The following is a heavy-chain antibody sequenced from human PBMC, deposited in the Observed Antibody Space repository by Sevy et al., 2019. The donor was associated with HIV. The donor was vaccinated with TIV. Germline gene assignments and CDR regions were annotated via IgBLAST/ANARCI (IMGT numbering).Heavy chain of an antibody. CDR1: GFTFSSYG. Sequence: GGSLRLSCAASGFTFSSYGMHWVRQAPGKGLEWVAFIWYDGSDTYYADSVKGRFNISRDNSKNTLYLQMNSLRTEDKAILYCASDILSTSDFGGQGTLVTVS. D-gene: IGHD3-9*01. J-gene: IGHJ4*02. V-gene: IGHV3-30*02. CDR3: ASDILSTSDF. CDR2: IWYDGSDT.